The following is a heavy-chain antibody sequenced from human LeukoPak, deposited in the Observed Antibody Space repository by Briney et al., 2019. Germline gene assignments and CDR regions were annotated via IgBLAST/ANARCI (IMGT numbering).Heavy chain of an antibody. CDR1: GFTFSNYW. CDR2: IDQDGSVK. Sequence: GGSLRLSCAASGFTFSNYWMSWVRQAPGKGLEWVANIDQDGSVKYYVDSVKGRFTISRDNAKNSLYLQMNSLRAEDTAVYYCARGLSSLAPSFDNWGQGTLVTVSS. V-gene: IGHV3-7*04. J-gene: IGHJ4*02. D-gene: IGHD6-19*01. CDR3: ARGLSSLAPSFDN.